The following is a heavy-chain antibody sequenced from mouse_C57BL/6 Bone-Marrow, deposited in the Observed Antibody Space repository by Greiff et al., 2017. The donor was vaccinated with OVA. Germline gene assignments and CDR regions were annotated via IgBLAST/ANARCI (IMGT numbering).Heavy chain of an antibody. CDR1: GYAFTNYL. V-gene: IGHV1-54*01. CDR3: ASEGYYVDYAMDY. D-gene: IGHD2-3*01. CDR2: INPGSGGT. Sequence: QVQLQQSGAELVRPGTSVKVSCKASGYAFTNYLIEWVKQRPGQGLEWIGVINPGSGGTNYNEKFKGKATLTADKSSSTAYMQLSSLTSEDSAVYFCASEGYYVDYAMDYWGQGTSVTVSS. J-gene: IGHJ4*01.